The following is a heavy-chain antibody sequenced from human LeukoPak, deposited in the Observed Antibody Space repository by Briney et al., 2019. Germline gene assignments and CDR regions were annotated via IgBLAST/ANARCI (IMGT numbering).Heavy chain of an antibody. CDR1: GFPFSNYW. CDR3: ARSYTGSPRNWSDS. Sequence: GGSLRLSCAGSGFPFSNYWMSWVRQAPGKGLEWVANIKEDGSEKYYVDSVKGRFTISRDNAKNSLYLQMNSLRAEDTAVYYCARSYTGSPRNWSDSWGQGTLVTVSS. V-gene: IGHV3-7*01. D-gene: IGHD1-26*01. CDR2: IKEDGSEK. J-gene: IGHJ5*01.